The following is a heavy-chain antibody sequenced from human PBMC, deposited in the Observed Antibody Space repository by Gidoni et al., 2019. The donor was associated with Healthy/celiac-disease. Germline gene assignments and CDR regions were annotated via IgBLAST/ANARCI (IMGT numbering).Heavy chain of an antibody. V-gene: IGHV1-46*01. CDR3: AREPSGVTSEAGAFDI. Sequence: QVQLVQSGAEVKKPGASVKVSCKASGYTFTSYYMHWVRQAPGQGREWMGIINPSGGSTSYAQKFQGRVTMTRDTSTSTVYMELSSLRSEDTAVYYCAREPSGVTSEAGAFDIWGQGTMVTVSS. D-gene: IGHD3-10*01. J-gene: IGHJ3*02. CDR1: GYTFTSYY. CDR2: INPSGGST.